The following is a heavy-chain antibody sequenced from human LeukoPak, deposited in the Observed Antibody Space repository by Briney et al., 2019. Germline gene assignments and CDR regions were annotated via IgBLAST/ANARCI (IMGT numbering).Heavy chain of an antibody. J-gene: IGHJ6*02. CDR1: GFTFSIYA. CDR2: ISGSGDST. Sequence: PGGSLRLSCAATGFTFSIYAMSWVRQAPGKGLEWVSGISGSGDSTYYADSVKGRFTISRDNSKNTLYLQMNSLRAEDTAVYYCARDSLGYCSSTSCPVGMDVWGQGTTVTVSS. V-gene: IGHV3-23*01. CDR3: ARDSLGYCSSTSCPVGMDV. D-gene: IGHD2-2*01.